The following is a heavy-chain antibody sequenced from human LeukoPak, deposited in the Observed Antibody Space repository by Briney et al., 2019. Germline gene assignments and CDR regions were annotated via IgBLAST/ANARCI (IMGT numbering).Heavy chain of an antibody. J-gene: IGHJ4*02. V-gene: IGHV3-30*18. CDR2: ISYDGNNK. D-gene: IGHD3-9*01. Sequence: GKSLRLSCAASGFTFSSYGMHWVRQAPGKGLEWVAVISYDGNNKYYADSVKGRFTISRDNSKYTLFLQMNSLSAEDTAIYYRAKQRYYDILTGDRYFDYWGQGTLVTVSS. CDR3: AKQRYYDILTGDRYFDY. CDR1: GFTFSSYG.